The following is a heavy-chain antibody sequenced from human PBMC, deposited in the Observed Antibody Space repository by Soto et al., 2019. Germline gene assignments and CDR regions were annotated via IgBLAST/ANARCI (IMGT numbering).Heavy chain of an antibody. J-gene: IGHJ3*02. CDR1: GFIFTNNW. D-gene: IGHD5-18*01. Sequence: GGSLRLSCAASGFIFTNNWMHWVRQASGKGLEWVGRIRSKANSYATAYAASVKGSFTISRDDSKNTAYLQMNSLKTEDTAVYYCTRPSGYSYGYNAFDIWGQGTMVTVS. CDR2: IRSKANSYAT. CDR3: TRPSGYSYGYNAFDI. V-gene: IGHV3-73*01.